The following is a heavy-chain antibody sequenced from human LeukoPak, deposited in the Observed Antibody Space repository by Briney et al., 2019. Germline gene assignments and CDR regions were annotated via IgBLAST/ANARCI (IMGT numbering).Heavy chain of an antibody. CDR3: ARVGWPFATYDAFDI. D-gene: IGHD2-15*01. V-gene: IGHV4-61*02. CDR2: IYTSGST. Sequence: SETLSLTCTVSGGSISSGSYYWSWIRQPAGKGLEWIGRIYTSGSTNYNPSLKSRVTISVDTSKNQFSLKLSSVTAADTAVYYCARVGWPFATYDAFDIWGQGTMVTVSS. CDR1: GGSISSGSYY. J-gene: IGHJ3*02.